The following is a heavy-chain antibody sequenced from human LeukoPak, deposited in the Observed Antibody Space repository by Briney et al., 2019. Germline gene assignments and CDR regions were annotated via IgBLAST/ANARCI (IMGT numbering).Heavy chain of an antibody. CDR2: INQSGST. D-gene: IGHD2-21*02. V-gene: IGHV4-34*01. CDR1: GGSFSGYY. J-gene: IGHJ5*02. Sequence: PSETLSLTCAVYGGSFSGYYWSWIRQPPEQGLEWIGEINQSGSTNYNPSLERRVTMSVDTSKNQVSLKLTSVTAADTAVYYCARGLLFSWFDPWGQGTLVTVSS. CDR3: ARGLLFSWFDP.